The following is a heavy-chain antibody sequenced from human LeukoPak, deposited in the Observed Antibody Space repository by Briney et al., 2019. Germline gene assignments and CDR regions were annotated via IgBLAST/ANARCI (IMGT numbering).Heavy chain of an antibody. V-gene: IGHV3-30*18. D-gene: IGHD3-16*02. J-gene: IGHJ4*02. Sequence: GGSLRLSCAASGFTFSSYGMHWVRQAPGKGLEWVAVISYDGSNKYYADSVKGRFTISRDNSKNTLYLQMNSLRAEDTAVYYCAKWPLGELSLDYWGQGTLATVSS. CDR3: AKWPLGELSLDY. CDR2: ISYDGSNK. CDR1: GFTFSSYG.